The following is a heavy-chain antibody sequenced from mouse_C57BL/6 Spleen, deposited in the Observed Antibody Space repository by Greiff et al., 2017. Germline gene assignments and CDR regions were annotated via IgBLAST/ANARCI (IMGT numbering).Heavy chain of an antibody. CDR1: GYTFTSYW. CDR2: IYPGNSDT. D-gene: IGHD1-1*01. V-gene: IGHV1-5*01. Sequence: EVQLQQSGTVLARPGASVKMSCKTSGYTFTSYWMHWVKQRPGQGLEWIGAIYPGNSDTSYNQKFKGKAKLTAVTSASTAYMELSSLTNEDSAVYYCTRRAFITTVVDAMDYWGQGTSVTVSS. J-gene: IGHJ4*01. CDR3: TRRAFITTVVDAMDY.